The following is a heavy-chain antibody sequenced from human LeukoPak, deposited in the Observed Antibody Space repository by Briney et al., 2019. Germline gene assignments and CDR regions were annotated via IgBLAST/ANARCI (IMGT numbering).Heavy chain of an antibody. CDR2: IIPIFGTA. J-gene: IGHJ5*02. CDR3: ARDGRDIAAAGTMSGT. Sequence: GASVKVSCKASGGTFSSYAISWVRQAPGQGLEWMGGIIPIFGTANYAQKFQGRVTITADESTSTAYMELSSLRSEDTAVYYCARDGRDIAAAGTMSGTWGQGTLVTVSS. CDR1: GGTFSSYA. V-gene: IGHV1-69*13. D-gene: IGHD6-13*01.